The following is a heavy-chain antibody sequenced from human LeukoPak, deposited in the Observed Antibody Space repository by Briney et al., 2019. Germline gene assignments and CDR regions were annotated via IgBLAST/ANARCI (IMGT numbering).Heavy chain of an antibody. J-gene: IGHJ3*02. CDR1: GFTFGDYA. Sequence: GGSLRLSCTASGFTFGDYAMSWFRQAPGKGLEWVGFIRSKAYGGTTEYAASVKGRFTISRDDSKSIAYLQMNSLKTEDTAVYYCTTVLGYSSGWYFDAFDIWGQGTMVTVSS. CDR2: IRSKAYGGTT. V-gene: IGHV3-49*03. D-gene: IGHD6-19*01. CDR3: TTVLGYSSGWYFDAFDI.